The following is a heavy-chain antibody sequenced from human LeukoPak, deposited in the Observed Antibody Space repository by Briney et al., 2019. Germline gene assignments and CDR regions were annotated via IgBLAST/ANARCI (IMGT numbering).Heavy chain of an antibody. CDR2: ISYDGSNK. CDR3: AREGQWPALDY. CDR1: GFTFSSYA. J-gene: IGHJ4*02. V-gene: IGHV3-30-3*01. D-gene: IGHD6-19*01. Sequence: GGSLRLSCAASGFTFSSYAMHWVRQAPGKGLEWVAVISYDGSNKYYADSVKGRFTISRDNPKNTLYLQMNSLRAEDTAVYYCAREGQWPALDYWGQGTLVTVSS.